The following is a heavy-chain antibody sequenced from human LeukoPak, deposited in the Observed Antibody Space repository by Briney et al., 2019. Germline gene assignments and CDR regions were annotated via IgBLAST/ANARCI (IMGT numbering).Heavy chain of an antibody. CDR1: GGSISSTIYY. Sequence: SETLSLTCTVSGGSISSTIYYWGWIRQPPGKGLEWIVSIYYSGSTYYNPSLKSPATMSVDTSQNQLSLKLSSVTAADTAVYFCAREGYGGNYGFDYWGQGILVTVSS. V-gene: IGHV4-39*02. CDR3: AREGYGGNYGFDY. J-gene: IGHJ4*02. D-gene: IGHD4-23*01. CDR2: IYYSGST.